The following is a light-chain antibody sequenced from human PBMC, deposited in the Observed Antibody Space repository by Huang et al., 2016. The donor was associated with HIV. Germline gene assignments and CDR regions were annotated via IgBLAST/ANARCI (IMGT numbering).Light chain of an antibody. CDR3: QHYDDPYT. CDR2: DAS. CDR1: QDISNY. Sequence: DIQMTQSPSSLSASVGDRVTITCQASQDISNYLSWYPHKPGRAPKPLIFDASSLETGVPSRFSGSGSGTYFTLTIASLQPEDVATYYCQHYDDPYTFGQGTKLEIK. V-gene: IGKV1-33*01. J-gene: IGKJ2*01.